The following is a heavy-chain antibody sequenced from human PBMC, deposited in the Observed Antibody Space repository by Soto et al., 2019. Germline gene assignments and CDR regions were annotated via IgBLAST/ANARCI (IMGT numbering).Heavy chain of an antibody. Sequence: PSETLSLTCTVSGGSISSRTDYWGWIRQPPGKGLEWIGNIFYSGGTYYNPSLMSRVTISVDTSKNQFSLKLTSVTATDSAVYYCARRGGITIFGVVVMGAFDIWGQGTMVTVSS. CDR3: ARRGGITIFGVVVMGAFDI. CDR2: IFYSGGT. J-gene: IGHJ3*02. CDR1: GGSISSRTDY. D-gene: IGHD3-3*01. V-gene: IGHV4-39*01.